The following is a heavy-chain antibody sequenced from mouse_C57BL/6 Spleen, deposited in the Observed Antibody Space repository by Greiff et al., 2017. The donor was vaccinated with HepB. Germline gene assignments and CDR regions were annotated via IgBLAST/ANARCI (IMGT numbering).Heavy chain of an antibody. CDR2: IYPGDGDT. CDR1: GYAFSSSW. CDR3: ARRGGHSSGYVGWFAY. Sequence: QVQLKQSGPELVKPGASVKISCKASGYAFSSSWMNWVKQRPGKGLEWIGRIYPGDGDTNYNGKFKGKATLTADKSSSTAYMQLSSLTSEDSAVYFCARRGGHSSGYVGWFAYWGQGTLVTVSA. V-gene: IGHV1-82*01. D-gene: IGHD3-2*02. J-gene: IGHJ3*01.